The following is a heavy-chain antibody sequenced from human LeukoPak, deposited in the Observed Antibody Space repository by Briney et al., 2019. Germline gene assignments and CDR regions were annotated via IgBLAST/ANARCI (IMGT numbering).Heavy chain of an antibody. J-gene: IGHJ4*02. CDR2: INTGGTT. V-gene: IGHV4-4*07. Sequence: PSETLSLTCNVSGGSISGYYWTWLRQPAGKGLEWIGRINTGGTTNYNPLLRSRVTTSVDTSKNQLSLNLSSVTAADTAVYCCAREGGPNRNFDYWGQGTLVTVSS. CDR1: GGSISGYY. D-gene: IGHD1-26*01. CDR3: AREGGPNRNFDY.